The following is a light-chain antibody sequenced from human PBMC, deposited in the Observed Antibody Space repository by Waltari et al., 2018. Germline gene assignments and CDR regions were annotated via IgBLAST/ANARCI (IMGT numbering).Light chain of an antibody. V-gene: IGLV2-11*01. CDR2: AVT. Sequence: QSALTQPRSVSGSPGQSVTISCTGTRGDIGACNYVSWYQQHPGKAPKLVIYAVTKRPSGVPDHFSGSKSGNTASLTISGLQADDEADYYCCSFAGSQTVIFGGGTRLTVL. CDR1: RGDIGACNY. J-gene: IGLJ2*01. CDR3: CSFAGSQTVI.